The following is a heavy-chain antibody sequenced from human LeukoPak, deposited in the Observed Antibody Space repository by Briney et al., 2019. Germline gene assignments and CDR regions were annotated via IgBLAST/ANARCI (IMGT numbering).Heavy chain of an antibody. J-gene: IGHJ4*02. CDR3: AKDHRKWLVGYFDY. D-gene: IGHD6-19*01. V-gene: IGHV3-23*01. CDR1: GFTFSSYA. Sequence: GGSLRLSCAASGFTFSSYAMSWVRQAPGEGLEWVSAISGSGGSTYYADSVKGRFTISRDNSKNTLYLQMNSLRAEDTAVYYCAKDHRKWLVGYFDYWGQGTLVTVSS. CDR2: ISGSGGST.